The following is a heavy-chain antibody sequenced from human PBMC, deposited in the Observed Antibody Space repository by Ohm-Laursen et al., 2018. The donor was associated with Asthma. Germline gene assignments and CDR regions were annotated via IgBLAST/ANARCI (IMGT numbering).Heavy chain of an antibody. V-gene: IGHV3-30-3*01. CDR3: AREPGITIFGVVTSSDYYFDY. J-gene: IGHJ4*02. CDR2: ISYDGSNK. CDR1: GFTFSSYA. Sequence: SLRLSCSASGFTFSSYAMHWVRQAPGKGLEWVAVISYDGSNKYYADSVKGRFTISRDNSKNTLYLQMNSLRAEDTAVYYCAREPGITIFGVVTSSDYYFDYWGQGTLVTVSS. D-gene: IGHD3-3*01.